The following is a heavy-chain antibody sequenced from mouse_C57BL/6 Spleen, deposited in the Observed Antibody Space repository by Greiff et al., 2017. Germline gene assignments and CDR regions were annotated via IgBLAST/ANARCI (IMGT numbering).Heavy chain of an antibody. J-gene: IGHJ3*01. CDR3: ARGAYYSNYGGAWFAY. D-gene: IGHD2-5*01. CDR1: GYTFTDYY. V-gene: IGHV1-26*01. CDR2: INPNNGGN. Sequence: EVQLQQSGPELVKPGASVKISCKASGYTFTDYYMNWVQQSHGKSLEWIGDINPNNGGNSYNQKFKGKATLTVDKSSSTAYMELRSLTSEDSAVYYCARGAYYSNYGGAWFAYWGQGTLVTVSA.